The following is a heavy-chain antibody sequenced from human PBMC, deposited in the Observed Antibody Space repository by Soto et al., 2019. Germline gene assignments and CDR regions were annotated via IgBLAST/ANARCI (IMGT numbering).Heavy chain of an antibody. D-gene: IGHD2-8*01. J-gene: IGHJ5*02. V-gene: IGHV3-73*01. Sequence: PGGSLRLSCAASGFTFNIAAIHWVRQASGKGLEWVGLIRNKVNGYATAYAPSVKGRITVSRDDSKNMAFLDMNSLKPEDTAVYYCAKPGVALDLDLWGEGT. CDR2: IRNKVNGYAT. CDR1: GFTFNIAA. CDR3: AKPGVALDLDL.